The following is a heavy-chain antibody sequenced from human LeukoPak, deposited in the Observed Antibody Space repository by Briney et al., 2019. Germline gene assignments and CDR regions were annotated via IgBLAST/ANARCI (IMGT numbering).Heavy chain of an antibody. J-gene: IGHJ4*02. CDR3: ARGSVVIGPCYYY. D-gene: IGHD3-22*01. CDR1: GGSISSGGYY. CDR2: IYHSGST. V-gene: IGHV4-30-2*01. Sequence: PSETLSLTCTVSGGSISSGGYYWSWIRQAPGKGLEWIGYIYHSGSTYYNPSLKSRVTISVDRSKNQFSLKLSSVTAADTAVYYCARGSVVIGPCYYYWGQGTLVTVSS.